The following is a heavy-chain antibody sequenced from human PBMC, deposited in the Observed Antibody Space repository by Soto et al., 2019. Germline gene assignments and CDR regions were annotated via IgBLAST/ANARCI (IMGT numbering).Heavy chain of an antibody. CDR3: ALTLTYYYDSSGYPGAEYFQH. Sequence: SGPTLVNPAQTLTLTCAFSGFSLSTSGLGVGWIRQPPGNALEWLALIYWDDDKRYSPSLKSRLTITKDTSKNQVVLTMTNMDPVDTATYYCALTLTYYYDSSGYPGAEYFQHWGQGTLVTVSS. J-gene: IGHJ1*01. D-gene: IGHD3-22*01. CDR2: IYWDDDK. V-gene: IGHV2-5*02. CDR1: GFSLSTSGLG.